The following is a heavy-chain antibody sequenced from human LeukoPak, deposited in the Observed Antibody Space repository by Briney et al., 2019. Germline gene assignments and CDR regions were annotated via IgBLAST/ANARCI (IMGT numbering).Heavy chain of an antibody. CDR2: IYTSGST. CDR1: GGSISSYY. J-gene: IGHJ4*02. D-gene: IGHD3-3*01. V-gene: IGHV4-4*07. CDR3: AYYDFWSGYFN. Sequence: PSETLSLTCTVSGGSISSYYWSWIRQPAGKGLEWIGRIYTSGSTNYNPSLKSRATMSVDTSKSQFSLKLSSVTAADTAVYYCAYYDFWSGYFNWGQGTLVTVSS.